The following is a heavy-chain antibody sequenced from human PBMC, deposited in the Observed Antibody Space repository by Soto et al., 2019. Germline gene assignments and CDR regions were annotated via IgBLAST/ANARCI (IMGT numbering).Heavy chain of an antibody. Sequence: EVHLVESGGGLVKPGGSLRLSCAASGFTFSNYGMNWVRQAPGKGLEWVSSITSGSDYIYYADSLKGRFTISRDNAKNSLYLQMNSLRAEDTAVYYCARIDGYTYPNDYWGQGTLVTVSS. CDR3: ARIDGYTYPNDY. J-gene: IGHJ4*02. CDR2: ITSGSDYI. V-gene: IGHV3-21*01. D-gene: IGHD5-12*01. CDR1: GFTFSNYG.